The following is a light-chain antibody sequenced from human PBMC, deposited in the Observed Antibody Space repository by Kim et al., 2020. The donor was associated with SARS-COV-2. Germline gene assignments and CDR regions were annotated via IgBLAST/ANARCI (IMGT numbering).Light chain of an antibody. CDR2: DAS. CDR3: QQYDDWPLT. J-gene: IGKJ4*01. V-gene: IGKV3-15*01. Sequence: VSPGESATLSCRAGQSISNNLAWYQQKPGQSPRLLIYDASTRATGIPARLSGSGSGTEFTLTISSLQSEDFADYYCQQYDDWPLTFGGGTKVDIK. CDR1: QSISNN.